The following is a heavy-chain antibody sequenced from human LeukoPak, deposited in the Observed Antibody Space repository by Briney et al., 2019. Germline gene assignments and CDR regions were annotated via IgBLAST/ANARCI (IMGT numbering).Heavy chain of an antibody. D-gene: IGHD5-24*01. Sequence: SAEVSCKASGDTFTSYDINWVREATGQGLEWMGWMNPNSGNTGYAQKFQGRVTMTRNTSISTAYMELSSLRSEDTAVYYCARGTRFYYYYMDVWGTGTPVTASS. J-gene: IGHJ6*03. CDR1: GDTFTSYD. V-gene: IGHV1-8*01. CDR3: ARGTRFYYYYMDV. CDR2: MNPNSGNT.